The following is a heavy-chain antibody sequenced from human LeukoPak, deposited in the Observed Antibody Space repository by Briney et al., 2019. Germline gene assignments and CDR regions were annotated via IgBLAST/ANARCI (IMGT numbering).Heavy chain of an antibody. V-gene: IGHV3-7*01. CDR3: ARRAGAYSHPYDY. Sequence: PGGSLRLSCAASGFTFSSRDWMSWVRQAPGKGLEWVANIKQDGSEKYYVDSVKGRFTISRDNAKNSLYLQMNSLRAEDTAVYYCARRAGAYSHPYDYWGQGTLVTVSS. D-gene: IGHD4/OR15-4a*01. J-gene: IGHJ4*02. CDR2: IKQDGSEK. CDR1: GFTFSSRDW.